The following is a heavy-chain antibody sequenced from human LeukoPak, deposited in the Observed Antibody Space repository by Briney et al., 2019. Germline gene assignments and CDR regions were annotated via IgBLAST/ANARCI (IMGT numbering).Heavy chain of an antibody. V-gene: IGHV1-18*01. CDR2: ISACNGNT. CDR1: GYTFTSYG. J-gene: IGHJ4*02. D-gene: IGHD3-22*01. CDR3: ARDYYDSSGYLRDY. Sequence: ASVKVSCKASGYTFTSYGISWARQAPGQGLEWMGWISACNGNTNYAQKLQGRITMTTDTSTSTAYMDLRSLRSDDTAVYYCARDYYDSSGYLRDYWGQGTLVTVSS.